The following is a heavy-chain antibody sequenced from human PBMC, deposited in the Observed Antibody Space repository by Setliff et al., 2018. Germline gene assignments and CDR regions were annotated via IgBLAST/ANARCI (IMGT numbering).Heavy chain of an antibody. V-gene: IGHV1-46*01. Sequence: ASVKVSCKATGYTPSRHYMHWARQAPGQGLEWMGIINPGGGSASIVQKFQGRVTMTSDTSTSTVYMDLTGLTSEDTAVYYCARAGVAAADRKGLLEYWGQGTLVTVSS. J-gene: IGHJ4*02. CDR3: ARAGVAAADRKGLLEY. CDR2: INPGGGSA. CDR1: GYTPSRHY. D-gene: IGHD6-13*01.